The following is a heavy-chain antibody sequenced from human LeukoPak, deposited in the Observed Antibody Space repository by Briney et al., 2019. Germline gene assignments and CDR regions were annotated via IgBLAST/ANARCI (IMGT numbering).Heavy chain of an antibody. V-gene: IGHV4-34*01. CDR2: INHSGST. J-gene: IGHJ4*02. D-gene: IGHD2/OR15-2a*01. CDR1: GGSFSGYY. Sequence: SETLSLTCAVYGGSFSGYYWSWIRQPPGKGLEWIGEINHSGSTNYNPSLKSRVTISVDTSKNQFSLKLSSVTAADTAVYYRARSLSYWGQGTLVTVSS. CDR3: ARSLSY.